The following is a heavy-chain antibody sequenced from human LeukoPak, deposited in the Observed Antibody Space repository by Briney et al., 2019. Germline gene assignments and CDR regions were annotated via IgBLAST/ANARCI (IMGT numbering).Heavy chain of an antibody. J-gene: IGHJ4*02. CDR2: ISSSGSTI. CDR1: GFTFSSYE. D-gene: IGHD1-26*01. CDR3: ARDLRIVSGSYLDY. Sequence: GGSLRLSCAASGFTFSSYEMNWVRQTPGKGLEWVSYISSSGSTIYYADSVKGRFISSRDNTKNSLYLQMNSLRAEDTAIYYCARDLRIVSGSYLDYWGQGTLVTVSS. V-gene: IGHV3-48*03.